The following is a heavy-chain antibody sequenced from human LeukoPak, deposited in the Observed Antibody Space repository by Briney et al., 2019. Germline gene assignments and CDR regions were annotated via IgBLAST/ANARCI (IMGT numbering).Heavy chain of an antibody. CDR3: AELGITMIGGV. D-gene: IGHD3-10*02. V-gene: IGHV3-48*03. Sequence: GGSLRLSCAASGFTFISYEMNWVRQAPAKGLEWVSYISSSGSTIYYADSVKGRFTISRDNAKNSLYLQMNSLRAEDTAVYYCAELGITMIGGVWGKGTTVTISS. CDR1: GFTFISYE. CDR2: ISSSGSTI. J-gene: IGHJ6*04.